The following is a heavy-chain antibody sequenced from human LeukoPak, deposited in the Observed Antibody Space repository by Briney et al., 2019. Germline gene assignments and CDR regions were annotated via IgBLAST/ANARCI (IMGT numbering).Heavy chain of an antibody. CDR3: ARTYYGDYVSFDY. CDR1: GGSFSSGSYY. CDR2: IYYSGST. V-gene: IGHV4-61*01. J-gene: IGHJ4*02. Sequence: PSETLSLTCTVSGGSFSSGSYYWSWIRQPSGKGLEWIGYIYYSGSTNYNPSLKSRVTISVDTSKNQFSLKLSSVTAADTAVYYCARTYYGDYVSFDYWGQGTLVTVSS. D-gene: IGHD4-17*01.